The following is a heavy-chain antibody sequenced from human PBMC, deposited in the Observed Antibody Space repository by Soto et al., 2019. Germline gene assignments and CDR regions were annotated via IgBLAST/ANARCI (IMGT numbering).Heavy chain of an antibody. J-gene: IGHJ4*02. CDR1: GFTFSSYG. D-gene: IGHD6-13*01. Sequence: LRLSCAASGFTFSSYGMNWVRLAPGEGLEWVSTVTASGGSTFYADSVKGRFTISRDNSKNTLDLQMNSLRVDDTTIYYCVRSWGYWGRGIVVTVSS. CDR3: VRSWGY. CDR2: VTASGGST. V-gene: IGHV3-23*01.